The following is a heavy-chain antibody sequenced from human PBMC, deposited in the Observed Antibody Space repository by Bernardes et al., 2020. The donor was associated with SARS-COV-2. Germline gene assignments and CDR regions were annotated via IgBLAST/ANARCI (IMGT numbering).Heavy chain of an antibody. CDR3: ARDVRRAATDKGGTSFDP. V-gene: IGHV3-21*01. Sequence: GGSLRLSCAVSGFTFSSYMMNWVRQAPGKGLEWVSSITSSSSIYYADSVKGRFTVSRDNARNSLSLQMDSLRADDTAIYYCARDVRRAATDKGGTSFDPWSQGTQGAGSS. CDR2: ITSSSSI. CDR1: GFTFSSYM. J-gene: IGHJ5*02. D-gene: IGHD2-21*02.